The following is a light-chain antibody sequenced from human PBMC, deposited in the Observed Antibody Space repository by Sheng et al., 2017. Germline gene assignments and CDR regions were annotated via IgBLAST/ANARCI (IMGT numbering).Light chain of an antibody. CDR3: QVWDSSSDHPYV. CDR2: DVS. V-gene: IGLV2-14*03. Sequence: QSALTQPASVSGSPGQSITISCTGTSSDVGGYNYVSWYQQHPGKAPKLMIYDVSNRPSGVSNRFSGSKSGNTASLTISRVEAGDEADYYCQVWDSSSDHPYVFGTGTKVTVL. J-gene: IGLJ1*01. CDR1: SSDVGGYNY.